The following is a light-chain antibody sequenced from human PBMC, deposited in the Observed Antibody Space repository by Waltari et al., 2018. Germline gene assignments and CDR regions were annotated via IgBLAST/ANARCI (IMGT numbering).Light chain of an antibody. CDR1: QSLLHSNGYNY. Sequence: DIVMTQSPLSLPVTPGEPASISCRSSQSLLHSNGYNYLDWYLQKPGQSPQLLIYLVSNRASGVPDRFSGSGSGTDFTLTISSLQPEDFATYYCQQSYSTWTFGQGTKVEIK. CDR3: QQSYSTWT. CDR2: LVS. V-gene: IGKV2-28*01. J-gene: IGKJ1*01.